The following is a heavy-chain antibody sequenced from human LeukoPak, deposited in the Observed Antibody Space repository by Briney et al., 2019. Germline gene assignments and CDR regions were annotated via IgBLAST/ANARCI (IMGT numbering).Heavy chain of an antibody. J-gene: IGHJ6*02. V-gene: IGHV1-69*04. CDR3: ARDTLLQYYYDSSGPYYGMDV. Sequence: ASVKVSCKASGGTFSSYAISWVRQAPGQGLEWMGRIIPILGIANYAQKFQGRVTITADKSTSTAYMELSSLRSEDTAVYYCARDTLLQYYYDSSGPYYGMDVWGQGTTVTVSS. CDR2: IIPILGIA. CDR1: GGTFSSYA. D-gene: IGHD3-22*01.